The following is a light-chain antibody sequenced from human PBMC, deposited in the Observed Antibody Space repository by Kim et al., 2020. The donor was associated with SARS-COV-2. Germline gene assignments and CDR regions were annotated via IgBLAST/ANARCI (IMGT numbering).Light chain of an antibody. Sequence: ASVGDRVTITCRASQSISIWLAWYQQKPGKAPKLLIHAASSLESGVPSRFSGSGSGTEFTLTISSLQPDDFATYYCQQYNTDSSAFGQGTKVDIK. CDR2: AAS. J-gene: IGKJ1*01. CDR1: QSISIW. V-gene: IGKV1-5*01. CDR3: QQYNTDSSA.